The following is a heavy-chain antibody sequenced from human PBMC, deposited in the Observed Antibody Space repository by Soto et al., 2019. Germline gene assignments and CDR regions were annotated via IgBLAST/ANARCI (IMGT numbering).Heavy chain of an antibody. CDR2: ISSSSSYI. CDR1: GFTFSSYS. J-gene: IGHJ4*02. Sequence: GGSLRLSCAASGFTFSSYSMNWVRQAPGKGLEWVSSISSSSSYIYYADSVKGRFTISRDNAKNSLYLQMNSLRAEDTAVYYCARDLRHYTAMGWYDYWGQGTLVTVSS. V-gene: IGHV3-21*01. CDR3: ARDLRHYTAMGWYDY. D-gene: IGHD5-18*01.